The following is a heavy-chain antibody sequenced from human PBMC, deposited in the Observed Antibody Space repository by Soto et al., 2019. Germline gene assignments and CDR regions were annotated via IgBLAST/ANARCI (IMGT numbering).Heavy chain of an antibody. CDR1: GYSIDRGYY. V-gene: IGHV4-38-2*02. CDR3: PRYEYASSGHDDEK. D-gene: IGHD3-22*01. CDR2: ISHRGAT. J-gene: IGHJ4*02. Sequence: PSETLSLTCSVSGYSIDRGYYWGWIRQAPGKGLEWIGSISHRGATIYTPPVKSRPTISPHTSNNQFRLRVPSVTVADTAIYYCPRYEYASSGHDDEKWGQGALVDVST.